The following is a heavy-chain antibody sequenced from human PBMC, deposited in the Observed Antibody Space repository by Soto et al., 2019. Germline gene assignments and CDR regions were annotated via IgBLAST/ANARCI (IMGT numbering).Heavy chain of an antibody. Sequence: PSETLSLTCTVSGGSISSYHWSWIRQSAGKGLEWIGRIYTSGNTHYNPSLKSRVTVSIDTSKNQFFPTVNSVTAADSAVYYCARESGDNWDYEAYWGQGTPVTVSS. D-gene: IGHD1-7*01. CDR3: ARESGDNWDYEAY. J-gene: IGHJ4*02. V-gene: IGHV4-4*07. CDR1: GGSISSYH. CDR2: IYTSGNT.